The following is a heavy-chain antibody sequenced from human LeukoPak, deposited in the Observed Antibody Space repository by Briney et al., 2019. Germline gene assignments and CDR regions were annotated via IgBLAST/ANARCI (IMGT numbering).Heavy chain of an antibody. CDR3: ARVVWSSSWYFDY. V-gene: IGHV4-4*02. CDR1: GGSISSSYW. Sequence: KTSETLSLTCAVSGGSISSSYWWSWVRQPPGKGLEWIGEIFHSGSTNYNPSLKSRVTISVDTSKNQFSLKLSSVTAADTAVYYCARVVWSSSWYFDYWGQGTLVTVSS. CDR2: IFHSGST. D-gene: IGHD6-13*01. J-gene: IGHJ4*02.